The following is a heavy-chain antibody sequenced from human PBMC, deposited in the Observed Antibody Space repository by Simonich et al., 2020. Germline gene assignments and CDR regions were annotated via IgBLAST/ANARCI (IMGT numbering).Heavy chain of an antibody. D-gene: IGHD1-1*01. CDR2: IYSGGST. V-gene: IGHV3-53*01. CDR1: GFTVSSRY. CDR3: ARWTATGYYFDY. Sequence: EVQLVESGGGLIQPGGSLRLSCAASGFTVSSRYMSWVRQAPGRGLEWVSCIYSGGSTYYADAVKGRFTISRDNSKNTLYLQINSLRAEDTAVYYCARWTATGYYFDYWGQGTLVTVSS. J-gene: IGHJ4*02.